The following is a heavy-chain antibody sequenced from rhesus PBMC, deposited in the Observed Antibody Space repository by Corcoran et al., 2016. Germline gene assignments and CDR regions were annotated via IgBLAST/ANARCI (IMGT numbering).Heavy chain of an antibody. D-gene: IGHD3-3*01. V-gene: IGHV4-99*01. CDR1: GYSISSGYY. J-gene: IGHJ5-2*02. Sequence: QVQLQESGPGLVKPSETLSLTCGVSGYSISSGYYWGWIRQSPGRGLEYIVYFSDSEGSPCYNPSSNSRGTSSRNTSTNQFSRKLSSVTAADTAVYYCAQGLGSYHTLDVWGRGVLVTVSS. CDR3: AQGLGSYHTLDV. CDR2: FSDSEGSP.